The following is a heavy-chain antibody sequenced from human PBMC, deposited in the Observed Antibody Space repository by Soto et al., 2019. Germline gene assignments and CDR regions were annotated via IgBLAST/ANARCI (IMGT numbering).Heavy chain of an antibody. CDR3: ARGRRRDTAMVRYYYYYGMDV. J-gene: IGHJ6*02. CDR1: GGAFSGYY. CDR2: INHSGST. V-gene: IGHV4-34*01. D-gene: IGHD5-18*01. Sequence: SETLSLTCAVYGGAFSGYYWTWIRQPPGKGLEWIGEINHSGSTNYSPSLKSRVTISVDTSKNQFSLKLSSVTAADTAVYYCARGRRRDTAMVRYYYYYGMDVWGQGTTVTGS.